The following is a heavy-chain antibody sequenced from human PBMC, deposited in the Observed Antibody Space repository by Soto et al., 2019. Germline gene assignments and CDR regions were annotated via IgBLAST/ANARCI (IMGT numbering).Heavy chain of an antibody. CDR2: IIPVFGII. CDR3: AGGRIVVAGSSAYYSMDV. D-gene: IGHD6-19*01. V-gene: IGHV1-69*13. Sequence: RASVKVSCKASGGNPSNSAISWVRQAPGQGLEWMGGIIPVFGIISHAQNFQGRVTITADESTSTAYMELSSLRSEDTAVYFCAGGRIVVAGSSAYYSMDVWGQGTTVTVSS. J-gene: IGHJ6*02. CDR1: GGNPSNSA.